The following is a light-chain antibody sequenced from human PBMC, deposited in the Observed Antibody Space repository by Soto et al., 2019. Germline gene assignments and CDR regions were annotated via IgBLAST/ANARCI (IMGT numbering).Light chain of an antibody. CDR2: GAS. CDR1: HSVNSH. V-gene: IGKV3-15*01. CDR3: QQYKNWPL. J-gene: IGKJ5*01. Sequence: MMVTQSPATLSVSPGERVTLSCRTSHSVNSHVAWYQQKPGQAPRLLLYGASTRATGIPVRFSGSGFGTEFTLTISSLQSEDLAVYYCQQYKNWPLFGQGTRLEIK.